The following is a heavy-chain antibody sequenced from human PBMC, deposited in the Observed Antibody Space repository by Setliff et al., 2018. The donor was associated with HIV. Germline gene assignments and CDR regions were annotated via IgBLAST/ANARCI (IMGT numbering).Heavy chain of an antibody. CDR3: ARGKTWLRFLDY. D-gene: IGHD5-12*01. Sequence: ASVKVSCKASGFTFTNYYIHWVRRAPGQGLEWMGWINTHSGYTNYAQNVQGRVTVTMDTSTSTAYMELRSLKSDDTAVYYCARGKTWLRFLDYWGQGTLVTVS. V-gene: IGHV1-18*04. CDR1: GFTFTNYY. CDR2: INTHSGYT. J-gene: IGHJ4*02.